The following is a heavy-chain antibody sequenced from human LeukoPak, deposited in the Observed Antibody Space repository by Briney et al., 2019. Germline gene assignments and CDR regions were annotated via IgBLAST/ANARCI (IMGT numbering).Heavy chain of an antibody. J-gene: IGHJ4*02. V-gene: IGHV1-18*01. CDR1: GYTFTSYG. D-gene: IGHD3-3*01. CDR3: ARGRSVFWGGSYATDH. CDR2: ISAYNGNT. Sequence: ASVKVSCKASGYTFTSYGISWVRQAPGQGLEWMGWISAYNGNTNYAQKLQGRVTMTTETSTSTAYMELRSLRSDDTAVYYCARGRSVFWGGSYATDHWGQGTLVTVSS.